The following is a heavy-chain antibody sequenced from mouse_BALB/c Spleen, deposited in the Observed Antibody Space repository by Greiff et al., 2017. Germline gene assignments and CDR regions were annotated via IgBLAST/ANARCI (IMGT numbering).Heavy chain of an antibody. CDR1: GYAFSSDW. D-gene: IGHD3-3*01. CDR2: IYPGDGDT. J-gene: IGHJ3*01. V-gene: IGHV1-80*01. CDR3: ARSGAAWFAY. Sequence: QVQLQQSGAELVRPGSSVKISCKASGYAFSSDWMNWVKQRPGQGLEWIGQIYPGDGDTNYNGKFKGKATLTADKSSSTAYMQLSSLTSEDSAVYFCARSGAAWFAYWGQGTLVTVSA.